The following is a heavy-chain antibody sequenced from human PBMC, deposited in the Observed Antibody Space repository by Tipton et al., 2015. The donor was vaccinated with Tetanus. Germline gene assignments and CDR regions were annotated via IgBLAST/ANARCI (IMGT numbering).Heavy chain of an antibody. CDR2: IYYSGST. Sequence: TLSLTCTVSGGSISSSSYYWGWIRQPPGKGLEWIGSIYYSGSTYYNPSLKIRVTISVDTSKNQFSLKLSSVTAADTAVYYCARWVTGYSYGAFDYWGQGTLVTVSS. D-gene: IGHD5-18*01. J-gene: IGHJ4*02. CDR1: GGSISSSSYY. CDR3: ARWVTGYSYGAFDY. V-gene: IGHV4-39*01.